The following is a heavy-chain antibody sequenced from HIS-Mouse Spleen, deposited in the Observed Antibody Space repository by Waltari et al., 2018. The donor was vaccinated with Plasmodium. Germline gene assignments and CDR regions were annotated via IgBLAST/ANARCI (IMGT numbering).Heavy chain of an antibody. CDR3: ASSWYWYFDL. CDR2: IKQEGREK. J-gene: IGHJ2*01. CDR1: GSPFSSYW. Sequence: EVQLVESGGGLVQPGGSLRLSCATPGSPFSSYWMSWVRQAPGKGLEWVANIKQEGREKYYVDSVKGRFTISRDNAKNSLYLQMNSLRAEDTAVYYCASSWYWYFDLWGRGTLVTVSS. D-gene: IGHD6-13*01. V-gene: IGHV3-7*01.